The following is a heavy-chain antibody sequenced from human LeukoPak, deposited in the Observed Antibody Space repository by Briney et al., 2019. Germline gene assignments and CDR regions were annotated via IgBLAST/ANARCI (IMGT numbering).Heavy chain of an antibody. Sequence: PSETLSLTCTVSGGSISSGGYYWSWIRQHPGKGLEWIGYIYYSGSTYYNPSLKSRVTISVDTSKNQFSLKLSSVTAADTAVYYCARGSGDGYSKFDYWGQGTLVTVS. CDR3: ARGSGDGYSKFDY. CDR1: GGSISSGGYY. V-gene: IGHV4-31*03. J-gene: IGHJ4*02. D-gene: IGHD5-24*01. CDR2: IYYSGST.